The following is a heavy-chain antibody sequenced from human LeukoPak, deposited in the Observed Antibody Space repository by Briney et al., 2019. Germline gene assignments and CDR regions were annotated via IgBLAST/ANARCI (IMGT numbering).Heavy chain of an antibody. CDR2: IKSKTDGGTT. CDR3: TTQRSRITMVRGVIRSDH. CDR1: GFTFSNAW. J-gene: IGHJ4*02. D-gene: IGHD3-10*01. Sequence: AGGSLRLSCAASGFTFSNAWMSWVRQGPGKGLEWVGRIKSKTDGGTTDYAAPVKGRFTFSRDDSKNTLYLQMNSLKTEDTAVYYCTTQRSRITMVRGVIRSDHWGQGTLVTVSS. V-gene: IGHV3-15*01.